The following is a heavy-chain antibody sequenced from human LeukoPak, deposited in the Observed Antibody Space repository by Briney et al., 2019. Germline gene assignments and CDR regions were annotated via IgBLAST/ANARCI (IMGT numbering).Heavy chain of an antibody. CDR3: ARADCSDTNCYVDY. D-gene: IGHD2-2*01. Sequence: SETLSLTCTVSGGSITSGYYWSWIRQPPGKGLEWIGYIYHSGSNYYNPSLRSRVTISIDRSKNQFSLNLSSATAADTAVYYCARADCSDTNCYVDYWGQGALVTVSS. CDR2: IYHSGSN. J-gene: IGHJ4*02. V-gene: IGHV4-30-2*01. CDR1: GGSITSGYY.